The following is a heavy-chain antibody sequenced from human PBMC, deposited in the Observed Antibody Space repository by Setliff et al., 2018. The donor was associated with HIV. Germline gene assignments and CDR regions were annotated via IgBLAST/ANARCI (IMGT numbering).Heavy chain of an antibody. CDR2: INHSGRT. D-gene: IGHD3-22*01. CDR3: ARHDSGGYYSLDY. J-gene: IGHJ4*02. Sequence: SETLSLTCTVYGASFSGYYWSWVRQPPGRGLEWIGEINHSGRTNYNPSLKSRVTISVDTSKNQFSLKLSSVTAADTAVYYCARHDSGGYYSLDYWGQGTLVTVSS. CDR1: GASFSGYY. V-gene: IGHV4-34*01.